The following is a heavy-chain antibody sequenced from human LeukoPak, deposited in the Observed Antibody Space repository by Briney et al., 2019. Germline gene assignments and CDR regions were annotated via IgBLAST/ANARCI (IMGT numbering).Heavy chain of an antibody. V-gene: IGHV3-48*03. CDR2: ISNSGSTI. D-gene: IGHD3-22*01. J-gene: IGHJ4*02. Sequence: GGSLRLSCAASGFTFSSYEMNWVRQAPGKGLEWVSYISNSGSTIYYADSVKGRFTISRDNAKNSLYLQMNSLRAEDTAVYYCAREAKDYYDSSGYYGREFDYWGQGTLVTVSS. CDR3: AREAKDYYDSSGYYGREFDY. CDR1: GFTFSSYE.